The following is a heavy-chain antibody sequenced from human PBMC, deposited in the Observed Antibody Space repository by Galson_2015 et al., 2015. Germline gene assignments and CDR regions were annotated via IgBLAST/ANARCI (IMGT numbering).Heavy chain of an antibody. CDR1: GGTFSSYA. J-gene: IGHJ6*03. CDR2: IIPIFGTA. Sequence: SVKVSCKASGGTFSSYAISWVRQAPGQGLEWMGGIIPIFGTANYAQKFQGRVTITADKSTSTAYMELSSLRSEDTAVYYCARGAVVVPAASGYYMDVWGKGTTVTVSS. D-gene: IGHD2-2*01. CDR3: ARGAVVVPAASGYYMDV. V-gene: IGHV1-69*06.